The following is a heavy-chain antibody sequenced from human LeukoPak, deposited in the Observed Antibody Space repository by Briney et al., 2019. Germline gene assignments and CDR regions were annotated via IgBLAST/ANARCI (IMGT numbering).Heavy chain of an antibody. CDR1: GFTFSSNA. CDR3: AKDLTYYDSSGYYYAAD. V-gene: IGHV3-23*01. J-gene: IGHJ3*01. D-gene: IGHD3-22*01. Sequence: GGALRLSCAAAGFTFSSNAMSWVRHAPGKGLHWVSAISGSGGSTYYADSVKGRFTISRDNSKNTVYLQMNSLRAEDTAVYYCAKDLTYYDSSGYYYAADWGQGTMVTVSS. CDR2: ISGSGGST.